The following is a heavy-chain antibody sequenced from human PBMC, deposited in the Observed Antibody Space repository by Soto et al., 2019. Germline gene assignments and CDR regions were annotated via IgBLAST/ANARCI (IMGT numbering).Heavy chain of an antibody. CDR1: GFTFSSYG. CDR2: ISYDGSNK. CDR3: AKDKVEGLSLGELSSPFDP. Sequence: PVGSLRLSCAASGFTFSSYGMHWVRQAPGKGLEWVAVISYDGSNKYYADSVKGRFTISRDNSKNTLYLQMNSLRAEDTAVYYCAKDKVEGLSLGELSSPFDPWGQGTLVTVSS. D-gene: IGHD3-16*02. V-gene: IGHV3-30*18. J-gene: IGHJ5*02.